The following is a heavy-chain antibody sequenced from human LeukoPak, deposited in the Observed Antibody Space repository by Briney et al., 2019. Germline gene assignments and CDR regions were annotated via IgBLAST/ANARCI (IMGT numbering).Heavy chain of an antibody. CDR3: ARRVVRGVMRYYFDY. D-gene: IGHD3-10*01. CDR1: GGSFSGYY. J-gene: IGHJ4*02. Sequence: PSETLSLTCAVHGGSFSGYYWSWIRQPPGKGLEWIGEINHSGNTYHNPSLKSRVTISVDTSKNQFSLKLSSVTAADTAVYYCARRVVRGVMRYYFDYWGQGTLVTVSS. CDR2: INHSGNT. V-gene: IGHV4-34*01.